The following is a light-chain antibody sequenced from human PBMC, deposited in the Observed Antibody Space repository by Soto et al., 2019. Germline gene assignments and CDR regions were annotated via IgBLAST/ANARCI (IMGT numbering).Light chain of an antibody. J-gene: IGLJ2*01. CDR3: SSYTSSSTGV. CDR2: DVS. Sequence: QSALTQPASVSGSPGQTITISCTGTSSDVGGYNYVSWYQQHPGKAPKLMIYDVSNRPSGVSNRFSGSKSGNTACLTISGLQAEDEADYYCSSYTSSSTGVFGGGTQLTVL. CDR1: SSDVGGYNY. V-gene: IGLV2-14*01.